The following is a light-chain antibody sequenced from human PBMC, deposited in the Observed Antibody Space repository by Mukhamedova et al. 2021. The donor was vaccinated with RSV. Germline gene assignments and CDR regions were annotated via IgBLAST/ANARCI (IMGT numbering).Light chain of an antibody. CDR3: QXYYISPS. CDR2: WAS. Sequence: YQQRPEQSPRLLIYWASTRESGVPDRFSGSGSGSDFTLTISSLQAEDVAVYYCQXYYISPSFCHGTKLEIK. V-gene: IGKV4-1*01. J-gene: IGKJ2*03.